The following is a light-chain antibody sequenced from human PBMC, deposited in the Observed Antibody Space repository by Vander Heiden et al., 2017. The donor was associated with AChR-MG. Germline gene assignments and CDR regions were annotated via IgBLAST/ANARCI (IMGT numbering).Light chain of an antibody. V-gene: IGKV1-39*01. CDR3: QQSYSFPRT. CDR1: QSISNY. Sequence: DTQMTQSPSSLSASVGDRVTITCRASQSISNYVNWYQQKPGKAPRLLIYAASTLQTGVPSRFSGSGSGTDFTLTISTLQPEDFATYHCQQSYSFPRTFGGGTKVEIK. J-gene: IGKJ4*01. CDR2: AAS.